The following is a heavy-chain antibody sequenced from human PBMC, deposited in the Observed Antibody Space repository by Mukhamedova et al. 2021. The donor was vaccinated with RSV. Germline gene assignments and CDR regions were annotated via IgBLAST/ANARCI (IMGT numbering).Heavy chain of an antibody. V-gene: IGHV1-18*01. CDR2: ISPYNGNT. Sequence: GWISPYNGNTHFAQKFQGRLTMTTDTSANRAYLELRNLRSDDTAMYYCARTTGWNWNVFFDFWGQGTLVTVSS. D-gene: IGHD1-1*01. J-gene: IGHJ4*02. CDR3: ARTTGWNWNVFFDF.